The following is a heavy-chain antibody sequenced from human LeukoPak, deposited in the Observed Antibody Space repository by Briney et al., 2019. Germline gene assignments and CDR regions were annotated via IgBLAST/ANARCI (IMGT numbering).Heavy chain of an antibody. D-gene: IGHD2-15*01. CDR2: ISDTGFTT. CDR1: GFIINDYY. V-gene: IGHV3-11*01. Sequence: GGSLRLSCSASGFIINDYYMTWIRQTPEKGLEWISDISDTGFTTYYADSVSGRFTIARDNAKNSMYLQMTSLRGEDTALYYCARMFCGATACTSWDPHYFDTWGQGTLVSVSA. J-gene: IGHJ4*02. CDR3: ARMFCGATACTSWDPHYFDT.